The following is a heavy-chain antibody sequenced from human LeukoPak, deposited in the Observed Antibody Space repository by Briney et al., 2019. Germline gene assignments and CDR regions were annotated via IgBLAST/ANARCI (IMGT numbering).Heavy chain of an antibody. J-gene: IGHJ3*02. D-gene: IGHD1-26*01. Sequence: SETLSLTCTVSGGSISSSSYYWGWIRQPPGKGLEWIGSIYYSGSTNYNPSLKSRVTISVDTSKNQFSLKLSSVTAADTAVYYCARPLRRLLFDIWGQGTMVTVSS. V-gene: IGHV4-39*07. CDR3: ARPLRRLLFDI. CDR2: IYYSGST. CDR1: GGSISSSSYY.